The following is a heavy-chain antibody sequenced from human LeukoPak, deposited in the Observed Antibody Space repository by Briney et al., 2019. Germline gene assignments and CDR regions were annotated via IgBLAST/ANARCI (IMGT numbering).Heavy chain of an antibody. Sequence: PGGSLRLSCAASGFTVSSNYMSWVRQAPGKGLEWVSVIYSGGSTYYADSVKGRFTISRDNSKNMLYLQMNSLRAEDTAVYYCARDAPNLRDAFDIWGQGTMVTVSS. CDR3: ARDAPNLRDAFDI. D-gene: IGHD1-14*01. J-gene: IGHJ3*02. V-gene: IGHV3-66*01. CDR2: IYSGGST. CDR1: GFTVSSNY.